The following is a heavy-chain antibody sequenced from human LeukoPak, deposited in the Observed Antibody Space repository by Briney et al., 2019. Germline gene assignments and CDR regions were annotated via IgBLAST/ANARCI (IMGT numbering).Heavy chain of an antibody. J-gene: IGHJ3*02. CDR3: ARDTRGSDAFDI. V-gene: IGHV4-38-2*02. D-gene: IGHD3-16*01. CDR2: IYHSGST. CDR1: GGSISSYY. Sequence: PSETLSLTCTVSGGSISSYYWGWIRQPPGKGLEWIGSIYHSGSTYYNPSLKSRVTISVDTSKNQFSLKLSSVTAADTAVYYCARDTRGSDAFDIWGQGTMVTVSS.